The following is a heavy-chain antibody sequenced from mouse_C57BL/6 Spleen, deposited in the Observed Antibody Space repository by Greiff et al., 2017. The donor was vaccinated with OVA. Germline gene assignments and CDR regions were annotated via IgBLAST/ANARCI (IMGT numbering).Heavy chain of an antibody. J-gene: IGHJ2*01. D-gene: IGHD2-4*01. Sequence: EVQLQQSGPELVKPGASVKISCKASGYTFTDYYMNWVKQSHGKSLEWIGDINPNNGGTSYNQKFKGKATLTVDKSSSTAYMELRSLTSEDSAVYYCARLGDYDLDYWGQGTTLTVSS. CDR2: INPNNGGT. CDR3: ARLGDYDLDY. V-gene: IGHV1-26*01. CDR1: GYTFTDYY.